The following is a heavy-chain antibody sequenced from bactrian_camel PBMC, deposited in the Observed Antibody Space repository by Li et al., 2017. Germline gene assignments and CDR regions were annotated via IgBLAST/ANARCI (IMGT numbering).Heavy chain of an antibody. V-gene: IGHV3S55*01. D-gene: IGHD4*01. CDR2: IGSSGST. CDR1: GYTYSGHC. CDR3: ARSPATLD. J-gene: IGHJ4*01. Sequence: QLVESGGGSVQAGGSLRLSCAFSGYTYSGHCMGRFRQAPGKEREGVAIIGSSGSTGYADSVKGRFTISKDNAKNTLYLQMNSLKSEDSALYFCARSPATLDWGRGTQVTVS.